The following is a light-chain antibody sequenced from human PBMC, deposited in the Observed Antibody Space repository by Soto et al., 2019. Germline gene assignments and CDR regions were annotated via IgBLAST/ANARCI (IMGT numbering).Light chain of an antibody. CDR3: QQYNSYSRT. CDR1: QSISSW. J-gene: IGKJ1*01. Sequence: IQMTQSPSTLSASAGDRVTITCRASQSISSWLAWYQQKPGKAPKLLIYKASSLESGVPSRFSGSGSGTEFTLTISSLQPDDFATYYCQQYNSYSRTFGQGTKVDIK. CDR2: KAS. V-gene: IGKV1-5*03.